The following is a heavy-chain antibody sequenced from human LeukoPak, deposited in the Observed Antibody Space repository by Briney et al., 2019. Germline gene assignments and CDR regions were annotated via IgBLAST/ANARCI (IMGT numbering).Heavy chain of an antibody. V-gene: IGHV1-2*02. CDR1: GYTFTSYD. Sequence: ASVKVSCKASGYTFTSYDINWVRQATGQGLEWMGWINPNSGGTNYAQKFQGRVTMTRDTSISTVYMELSRLRSDDTAVYYCARSGYSGGYIVNFDYWGQGTLVTVSS. D-gene: IGHD1-26*01. J-gene: IGHJ4*02. CDR3: ARSGYSGGYIVNFDY. CDR2: INPNSGGT.